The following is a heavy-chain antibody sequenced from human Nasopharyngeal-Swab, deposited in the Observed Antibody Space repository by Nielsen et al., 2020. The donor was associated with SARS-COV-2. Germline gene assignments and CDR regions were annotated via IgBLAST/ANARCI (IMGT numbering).Heavy chain of an antibody. CDR3: ARVYYGSGSS. J-gene: IGHJ4*02. D-gene: IGHD3-10*01. V-gene: IGHV3-66*01. CDR2: IYSGGST. Sequence: ETLSLTCAASGFTVSSNYMSWVRQAPGKGLEWVSVIYSGGSTYYADSVKGRFTISRDNSKNTLYLQMNSLRAEDTAVYYCARVYYGSGSSWGQGTLVTVSS. CDR1: GFTVSSNY.